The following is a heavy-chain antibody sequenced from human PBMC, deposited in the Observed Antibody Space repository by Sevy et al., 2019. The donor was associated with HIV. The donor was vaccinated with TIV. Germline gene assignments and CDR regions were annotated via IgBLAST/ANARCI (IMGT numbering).Heavy chain of an antibody. CDR2: VYHTGST. J-gene: IGHJ4*02. Sequence: SETLSLTCAVSGVSVSSDTYYWSWIRQPPGKGLEWIGYVYHTGSTNYSPSFKSRVTISVDTSKNPFSLRLFSVAAADTAVYYCAREPYFFDKRGYYWDYWGQGALVTVSS. D-gene: IGHD3-22*01. CDR1: GVSVSSDTYY. V-gene: IGHV4-61*01. CDR3: AREPYFFDKRGYYWDY.